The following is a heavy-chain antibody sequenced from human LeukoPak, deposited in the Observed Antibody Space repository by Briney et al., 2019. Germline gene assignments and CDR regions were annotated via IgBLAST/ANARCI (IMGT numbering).Heavy chain of an antibody. CDR2: IYYSGST. CDR1: GGSISSGGYS. CDR3: ARASGYSTFYYFDY. Sequence: SETLSLTCAVSGGSISSGGYSWSWIRQPPGKGLEWIGYIYYSGSTYYNPSLKSRVTISVDTSKNQFSLKLSSVTAADTAVYYCARASGYSTFYYFDYWGQGTLVTVSS. V-gene: IGHV4-30-4*07. D-gene: IGHD6-13*01. J-gene: IGHJ4*02.